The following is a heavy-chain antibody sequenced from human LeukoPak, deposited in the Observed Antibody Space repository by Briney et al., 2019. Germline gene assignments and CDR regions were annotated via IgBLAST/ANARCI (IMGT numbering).Heavy chain of an antibody. D-gene: IGHD6-25*01. CDR2: IYYSGST. CDR3: ARTGYSSGWHFDF. Sequence: KPSETLSLTCAVYGRPFRCYYWSWLRQPAAKGLEGIGYIYYSGSTNYNHSLTSRVTISVATSKNQFSLKLSSVTAADTAVYYCARTGYSSGWHFDFWGQGTLVTVSS. CDR1: GRPFRCYY. V-gene: IGHV4-59*08. J-gene: IGHJ4*02.